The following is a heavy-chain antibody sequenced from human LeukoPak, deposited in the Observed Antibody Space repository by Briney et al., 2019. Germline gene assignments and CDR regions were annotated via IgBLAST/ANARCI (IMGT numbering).Heavy chain of an antibody. J-gene: IGHJ5*02. CDR1: GGSISSYY. V-gene: IGHV4-59*01. CDR3: ARGGDTMIGRLDWFDP. D-gene: IGHD3-22*01. CDR2: IYYSGST. Sequence: SETLSLTCTVSGGSISSYYWSWIRQPPGKGLEWIEYIYYSGSTNYNPSLKSRVTISVDTSKNQFSLKLSSVTAADTAVYYCARGGDTMIGRLDWFDPWGQGTLVTVSS.